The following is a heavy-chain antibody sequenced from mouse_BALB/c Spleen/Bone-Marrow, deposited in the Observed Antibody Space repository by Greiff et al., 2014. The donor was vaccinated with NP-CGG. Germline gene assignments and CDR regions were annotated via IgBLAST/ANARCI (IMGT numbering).Heavy chain of an antibody. Sequence: VQLQQPGPELVKPGASVKVSCKASGYASTNYNMYWVKQSHGKSLEWIGYNDPYSGGTNYNQKFKGKATLTVDKSSSTAHMHLNSLTSEDSAVYYCARLGTTAVPDYWGQGTTLTVSS. D-gene: IGHD1-1*01. CDR3: ARLGTTAVPDY. CDR2: NDPYSGGT. J-gene: IGHJ2*01. V-gene: IGHV1S135*01. CDR1: GYASTNYN.